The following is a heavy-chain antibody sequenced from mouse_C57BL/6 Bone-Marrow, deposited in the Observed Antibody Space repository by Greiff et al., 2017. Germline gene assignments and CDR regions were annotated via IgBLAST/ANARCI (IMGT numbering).Heavy chain of an antibody. CDR3: ASSFAY. J-gene: IGHJ3*01. V-gene: IGHV1-72*01. Sequence: QVHVKQPGAELVKPGASVKLSCKASGYTFTSYWMHWVKQRPGRGLEWIGRIDPNSGGTKYNEKFKSKATLTVDKPSSTAYMRLSSLTSEDSAVYYCASSFAYWGQGTLVTVSA. CDR1: GYTFTSYW. CDR2: IDPNSGGT.